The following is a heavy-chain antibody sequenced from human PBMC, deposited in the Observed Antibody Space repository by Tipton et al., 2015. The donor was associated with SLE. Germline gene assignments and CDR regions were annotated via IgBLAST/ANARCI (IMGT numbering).Heavy chain of an antibody. Sequence: TLSLTCTVSGYSINSGYSWAWIRQPPGKGLEWIGSFYQSEKTYYNPSLKSRVTISVDTSKNQFSLKLSSVTAADTAVYYCARLGGTMVVTPDAFDIWGQGTMVTVSS. CDR1: GYSINSGYS. CDR3: ARLGGTMVVTPDAFDI. J-gene: IGHJ3*02. D-gene: IGHD4-23*01. V-gene: IGHV4-38-2*02. CDR2: FYQSEKT.